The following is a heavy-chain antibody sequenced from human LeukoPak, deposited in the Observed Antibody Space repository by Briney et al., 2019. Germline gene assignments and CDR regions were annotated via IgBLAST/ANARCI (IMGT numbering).Heavy chain of an antibody. D-gene: IGHD3-10*01. CDR2: INPNSGGT. CDR3: ARDGSGSYYSPFWFDP. Sequence: ASVKVSCKASGYTFTGYYMHWVRQAPGQGLEWMGWINPNSGGTNYAQKLQGRVTMTTDTSTSTAYMELRSLRSDDTAVYYCARDGSGSYYSPFWFDPWGQGTLVTVSS. J-gene: IGHJ5*02. CDR1: GYTFTGYY. V-gene: IGHV1-2*02.